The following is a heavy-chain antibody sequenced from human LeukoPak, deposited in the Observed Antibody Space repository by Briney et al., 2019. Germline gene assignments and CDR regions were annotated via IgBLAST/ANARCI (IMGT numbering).Heavy chain of an antibody. V-gene: IGHV3-30-3*01. Sequence: GGSLRLSCAASGFTLSSYAMHWVRQAPGKGLEWVAVISYVGNNQYYADSVKGRFTISRDNSKNTLYPQMNSLRAEDTAVYYCARGGSDEYYFDYWGQGTLVTVSS. D-gene: IGHD3-10*01. J-gene: IGHJ4*02. CDR2: ISYVGNNQ. CDR1: GFTLSSYA. CDR3: ARGGSDEYYFDY.